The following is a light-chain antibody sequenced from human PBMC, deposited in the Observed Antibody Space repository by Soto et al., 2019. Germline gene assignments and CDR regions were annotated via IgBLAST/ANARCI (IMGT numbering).Light chain of an antibody. Sequence: QSALTQPASVSGSPGQSITISCTGTSSDVGGYNYVAWYQQHPGKVPRLMIYEVSKRPSGVPDRFSGSKSDNTASLTISGLQAEDEGDYYCCSYAGSYIFVFGTGTKLTVL. V-gene: IGLV2-11*01. J-gene: IGLJ1*01. CDR2: EVS. CDR3: CSYAGSYIFV. CDR1: SSDVGGYNY.